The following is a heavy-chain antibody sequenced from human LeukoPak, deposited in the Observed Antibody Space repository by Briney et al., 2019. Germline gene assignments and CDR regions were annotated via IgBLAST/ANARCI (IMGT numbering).Heavy chain of an antibody. CDR1: GFTFSSYE. D-gene: IGHD3-10*01. CDR2: ISSSGSTI. V-gene: IGHV3-48*03. CDR3: AHVKARSGSTFDI. Sequence: GGSLRLSCAASGFTFSSYEMNWVRQAPGKGLEWVSYISSSGSTIYYADSVKGRFTISRDNAKNSLYLQMNSLRAEDTAVYYCAHVKARSGSTFDIWGQGTVVTVSS. J-gene: IGHJ3*02.